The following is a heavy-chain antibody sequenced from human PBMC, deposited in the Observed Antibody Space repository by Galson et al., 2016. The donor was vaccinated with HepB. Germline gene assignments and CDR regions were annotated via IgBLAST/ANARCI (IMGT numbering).Heavy chain of an antibody. D-gene: IGHD3-3*01. V-gene: IGHV4-31*03. J-gene: IGHJ6*04. CDR3: ARDRPDSAGYYYGMDV. Sequence: TLSLTCTVSGGSISSGGYYWSWIRQYPGKGLEWIGYIYYSGSTYYNPSPKSRVIISVDTSKNQFSLKLSSVTAADTAVYYCARDRPDSAGYYYGMDVWGKGTTVTVSS. CDR1: GGSISSGGYY. CDR2: IYYSGST.